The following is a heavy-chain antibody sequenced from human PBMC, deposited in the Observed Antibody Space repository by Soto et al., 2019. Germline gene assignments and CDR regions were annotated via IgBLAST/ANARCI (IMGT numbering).Heavy chain of an antibody. Sequence: QVQLVESGGGVVQPGRSVRLSCAASGFTFSSYAMHWVRQAPGKGLEWVAVISYDGSNKYYADSVKGRFTISRDNSKNTLYLQMNSLRAEDTAVYYCARDFLRWEKNWYFDLWGRGTLVTVSS. J-gene: IGHJ2*01. D-gene: IGHD4-17*01. CDR1: GFTFSSYA. V-gene: IGHV3-30-3*01. CDR2: ISYDGSNK. CDR3: ARDFLRWEKNWYFDL.